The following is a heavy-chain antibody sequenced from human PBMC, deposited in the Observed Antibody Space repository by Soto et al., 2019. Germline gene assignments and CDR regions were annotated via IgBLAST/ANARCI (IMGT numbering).Heavy chain of an antibody. CDR2: IRSKAYGGTT. J-gene: IGHJ6*02. V-gene: IGHV3-49*04. CDR1: GFTFGDYA. D-gene: IGHD2-2*01. CDR3: TRDRPVPGYYYYYYGMDV. Sequence: PEGSLRLSCTASGFTFGDYAMSWVRQAPGKGLEWVGFIRSKAYGGTTEYAASVKGRFTISRDDSKSIAYLQMNSLKTEDTAVYYCTRDRPVPGYYYYYYGMDVWGQGTTGTVSS.